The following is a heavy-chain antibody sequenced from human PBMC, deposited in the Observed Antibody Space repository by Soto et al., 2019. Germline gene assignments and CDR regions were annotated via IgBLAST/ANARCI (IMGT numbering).Heavy chain of an antibody. Sequence: QVQLVQSEAELKKPGASVKVSCKASGYTFSNHGICWVRQAPGQGLEWLGWISGYNGKTNYAQKFQGRITVTTDTSTSTAYMEVRSLTSDDTAVYYCARDGHWNYLDYWGQGTLVTVSS. J-gene: IGHJ4*02. CDR1: GYTFSNHG. D-gene: IGHD1-1*01. V-gene: IGHV1-18*01. CDR3: ARDGHWNYLDY. CDR2: ISGYNGKT.